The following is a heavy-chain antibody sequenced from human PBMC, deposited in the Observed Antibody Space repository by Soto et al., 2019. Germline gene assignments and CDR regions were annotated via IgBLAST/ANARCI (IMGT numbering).Heavy chain of an antibody. CDR1: GYGFTTSA. CDR3: ARAAGRSKLLPYYFDP. CDR2: INPATGDT. V-gene: IGHV1-3*01. Sequence: QVHLVQSGAEVQKPGASVRISCQASGYGFTTSAIHWVRQPPGQRLEWMGWINPATGDTKYSQNVRGRVTFALDTSATTAYMDLGSLSSHDTAVYYCARAAGRSKLLPYYFDPWGQGTLVTVSS. J-gene: IGHJ5*02. D-gene: IGHD3-10*01.